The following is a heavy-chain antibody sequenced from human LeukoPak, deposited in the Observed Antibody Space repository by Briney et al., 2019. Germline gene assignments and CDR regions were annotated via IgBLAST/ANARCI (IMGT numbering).Heavy chain of an antibody. D-gene: IGHD3-22*01. Sequence: PSETLSLTCTVSGGSISSYYWSWIRQPAGKGLEWIGRIYTSGSTNYNPSLKSRVTMSVDTSKNQFSLKLSSVTAADTAVYYCARDRDYYDSSGYYFVYWGQGTLVTVSS. CDR1: GGSISSYY. J-gene: IGHJ4*02. CDR3: ARDRDYYDSSGYYFVY. CDR2: IYTSGST. V-gene: IGHV4-4*07.